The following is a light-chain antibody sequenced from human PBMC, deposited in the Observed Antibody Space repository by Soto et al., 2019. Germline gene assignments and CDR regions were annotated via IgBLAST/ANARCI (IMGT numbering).Light chain of an antibody. CDR1: QGISNF. J-gene: IGKJ1*01. CDR2: DAS. V-gene: IGKV1-27*01. Sequence: DIQMTQSPSSLSASVGDRVTITCRASQGISNFLAWYQQKPGKVPKLLIYDASTLQSGVPSRFSGSGSGTDFTLTISSLPPEDVATYYCQKYNSAPRAFGQGTKVEIK. CDR3: QKYNSAPRA.